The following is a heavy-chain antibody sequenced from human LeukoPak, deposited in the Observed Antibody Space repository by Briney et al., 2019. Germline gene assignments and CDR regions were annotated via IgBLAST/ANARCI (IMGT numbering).Heavy chain of an antibody. J-gene: IGHJ4*02. V-gene: IGHV3-23*01. Sequence: GGSLRLSCAASGSTFSSYAMSWVRRAPGKGLEWVSGISGSGGSTYYADSVKGRSTISRDNSKNTLYLQMNSLRAEDTAVYYCAKGRFEYYFDYWGQGTLVTVSS. D-gene: IGHD3-16*01. CDR1: GSTFSSYA. CDR3: AKGRFEYYFDY. CDR2: ISGSGGST.